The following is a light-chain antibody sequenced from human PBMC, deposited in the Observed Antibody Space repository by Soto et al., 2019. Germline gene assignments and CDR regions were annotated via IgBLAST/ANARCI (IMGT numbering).Light chain of an antibody. CDR1: RSDVGGYKY. J-gene: IGLJ1*01. Sequence: QSALTQPPSASGSPGQSVTISCTGTRSDVGGYKYVSWYQQHPGKAPKLMIFEVNKRPSGVPDRFSGSKSGNTASLTVSGLQAEDEADYYCSSYEGINNLGVFGTGTKLTVL. V-gene: IGLV2-8*01. CDR2: EVN. CDR3: SSYEGINNLGV.